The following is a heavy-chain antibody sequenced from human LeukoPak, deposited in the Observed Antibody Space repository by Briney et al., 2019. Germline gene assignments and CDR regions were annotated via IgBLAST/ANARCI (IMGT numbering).Heavy chain of an antibody. J-gene: IGHJ4*02. Sequence: SETLSLTCTVSGGSISSYYWSWIRQPPGKGLEWIGYIYYTGSTNYNPSLTSRVNISVDTSKNQFSLNLTSVTAADPAVYYCARWGSIAVARFDYWGQGTLVTVSS. CDR1: GGSISSYY. CDR3: ARWGSIAVARFDY. CDR2: IYYTGST. V-gene: IGHV4-59*01. D-gene: IGHD6-6*01.